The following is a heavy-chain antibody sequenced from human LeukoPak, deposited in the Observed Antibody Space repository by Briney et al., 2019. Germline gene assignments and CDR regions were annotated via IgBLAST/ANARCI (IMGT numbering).Heavy chain of an antibody. J-gene: IGHJ4*02. CDR2: IKQEGGEK. D-gene: IGHD6-13*01. CDR1: GFTFKTFW. CDR3: ARGPTGSWFAFYY. V-gene: IGHV3-7*03. Sequence: PGGSLRLPCAASGFTFKTFWMSWVRQAPARGLEWVANIKQEGGEKYYVDSVKGRFTISRDNARNPLYLQMNSLRAEDTAVYYCARGPTGSWFAFYYWGQGTPVTVSS.